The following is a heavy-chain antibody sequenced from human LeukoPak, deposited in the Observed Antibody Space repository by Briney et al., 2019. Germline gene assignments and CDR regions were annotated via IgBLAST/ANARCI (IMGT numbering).Heavy chain of an antibody. CDR3: AKDQGASGWGAFDF. J-gene: IGHJ4*02. CDR1: GITFEDYA. V-gene: IGHV3-43*02. D-gene: IGHD6-19*01. Sequence: GGSLRLSCAASGITFEDYAMHWVRQAPGKGREWVSFISGDGGTTYYPDSVKGRFTISRDNSRTSLYLQMNCLRTEDTALYYCAKDQGASGWGAFDFWGQGTLVTVSS. CDR2: ISGDGGTT.